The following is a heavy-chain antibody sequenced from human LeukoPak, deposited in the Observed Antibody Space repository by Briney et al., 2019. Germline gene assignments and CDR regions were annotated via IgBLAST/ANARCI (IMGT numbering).Heavy chain of an antibody. Sequence: ASVKVSCKASGYTFTSYDINWVRQATGQGLEWMGWMNPNSGNTGYAQKFQGRVTITRNTSISTAYMELSSLRSEDTAVYYCARASYYYGSGRPPMDFDYWGQGTLVTVSS. CDR3: ARASYYYGSGRPPMDFDY. V-gene: IGHV1-8*03. J-gene: IGHJ4*02. CDR1: GYTFTSYD. D-gene: IGHD3-10*01. CDR2: MNPNSGNT.